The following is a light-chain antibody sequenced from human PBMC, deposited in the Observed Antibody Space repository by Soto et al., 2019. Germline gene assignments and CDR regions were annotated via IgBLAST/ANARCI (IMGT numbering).Light chain of an antibody. J-gene: IGLJ3*02. CDR3: LIYYGGAWV. CDR1: TGAVTSGYY. V-gene: IGLV7-43*01. Sequence: QSVVTQEPSLTVSPGGTVTLTCASSTGAVTSGYYPNWFQQKPGQAPRALIYSTTYKHSWTPARFSGSLLGGKAALTLTGVQPEDEAEYYCLIYYGGAWVFGGGTKVTVL. CDR2: STT.